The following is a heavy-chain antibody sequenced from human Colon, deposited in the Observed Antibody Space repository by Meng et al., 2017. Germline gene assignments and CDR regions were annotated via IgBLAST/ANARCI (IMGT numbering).Heavy chain of an antibody. CDR1: GGSSSNNY. CDR3: ASSSGWWRLDS. V-gene: IGHV4-34*02. Sequence: QVQLQQWGAGLLKPSETLSLTCAVYGGSSSNNYWSWIRQPPGKGLEWIGEVTQTEGTNYNPSLESRVTISVDKSKNQFSLQLTSVTAADTAIYYCASSSGWWRLDSWGQGTLVTVSS. D-gene: IGHD6-19*01. CDR2: VTQTEGT. J-gene: IGHJ4*02.